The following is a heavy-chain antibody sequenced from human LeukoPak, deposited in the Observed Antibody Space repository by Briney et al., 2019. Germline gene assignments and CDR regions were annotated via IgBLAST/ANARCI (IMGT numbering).Heavy chain of an antibody. J-gene: IGHJ5*02. CDR2: LYYSGST. D-gene: IGHD6-13*01. CDR1: GASISSYY. CDR3: ARRRVAAADYNWFDP. V-gene: IGHV4-59*12. Sequence: SETLSLTCTVSGASISSYYWSWIRQPPGKGLEWIGYLYYSGSTNYNPSLKSRVTISVDTSKNQFSLKLSSVTAADTAVYYCARRRVAAADYNWFDPWGQGTLVTVSS.